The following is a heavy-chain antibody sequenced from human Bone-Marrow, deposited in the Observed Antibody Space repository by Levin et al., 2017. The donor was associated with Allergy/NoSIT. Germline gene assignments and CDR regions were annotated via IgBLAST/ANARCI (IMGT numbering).Heavy chain of an antibody. Sequence: ASVKVSCKASGGTFSSYAISWVRQAPGQGLEWMGGIIPIFGTANYAQKFQGRVTITADKSTSTAYMELSSLRSEDTAVYYCARDLGGLEMATTRVGYWGQGTLVTVSS. CDR2: IIPIFGTA. CDR3: ARDLGGLEMATTRVGY. J-gene: IGHJ4*02. V-gene: IGHV1-69*06. CDR1: GGTFSSYA. D-gene: IGHD5-24*01.